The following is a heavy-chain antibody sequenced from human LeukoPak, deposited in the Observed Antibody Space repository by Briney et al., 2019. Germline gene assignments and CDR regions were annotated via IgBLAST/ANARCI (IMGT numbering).Heavy chain of an antibody. CDR1: GYTFTSYY. J-gene: IGHJ4*02. CDR2: INPSGGST. V-gene: IGHV1-46*01. CDR3: ARDQEGFDY. Sequence: ASVKVPCKASGYTFTSYYMHWVRQAPGQGLEWMGIINPSGGSTSYAQKFQGRVTVTRDTSTSTVYMELSGLRSEDTAVYYCARDQEGFDYWGQGTLVTVSS.